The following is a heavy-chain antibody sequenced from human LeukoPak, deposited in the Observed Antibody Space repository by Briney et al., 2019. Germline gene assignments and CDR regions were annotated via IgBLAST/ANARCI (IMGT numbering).Heavy chain of an antibody. Sequence: PSETLSLTCAVYGGSFSGYYWSWIRQPPGKGLEWIGEINHSGSTNYNPSLKSRVTISVDASKNQFSLKLSSVTAADTAVYYCARVSGLYYYYYGMDAWGQGTTVTVSS. CDR1: GGSFSGYY. J-gene: IGHJ6*02. CDR2: INHSGST. D-gene: IGHD3-22*01. V-gene: IGHV4-34*01. CDR3: ARVSGLYYYYYGMDA.